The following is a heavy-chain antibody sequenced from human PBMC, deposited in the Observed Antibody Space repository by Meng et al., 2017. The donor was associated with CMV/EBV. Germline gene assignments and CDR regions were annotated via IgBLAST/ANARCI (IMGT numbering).Heavy chain of an antibody. CDR3: ASSLTYPDY. J-gene: IGHJ4*02. V-gene: IGHV4-34*01. CDR2: INNSVSL. D-gene: IGHD3-9*01. CDR1: GGSFCGYY. Sequence: QEGSGLLNPSEPLSHGCVVVGGSFCGYYRTWIRQPPGNGLEWNGKINNSVSLNHNPSLKSRITISVDTVNHQFSLKLSSVTAADTAVYYCASSLTYPDYWGQGTLVTVSS.